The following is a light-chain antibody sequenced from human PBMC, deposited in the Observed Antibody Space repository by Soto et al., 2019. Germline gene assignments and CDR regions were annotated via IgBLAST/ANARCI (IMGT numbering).Light chain of an antibody. CDR3: QSYDSSLSGSEV. V-gene: IGLV1-40*01. CDR1: SSNIGAGHD. CDR2: GNS. Sequence: QSVLTQPPSVSGAQGQRVTISCTGSSSNIGAGHDVHWYQHLPGTAPKLLIYGNSNRPSGVPDRFSGSKSGTSASLAITGLQAEDEADYYCQSYDSSLSGSEVFGTGTKLTVL. J-gene: IGLJ1*01.